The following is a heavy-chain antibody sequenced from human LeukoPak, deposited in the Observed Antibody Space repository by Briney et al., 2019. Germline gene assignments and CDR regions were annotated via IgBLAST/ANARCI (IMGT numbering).Heavy chain of an antibody. D-gene: IGHD6-13*01. Sequence: ASVKVSCKASGYTVTSYYMHWVRQAPGQGLEWMGIINPSGGSTSYTQKLQGRVTMTRDTSTSTVYMELSRLRSDATAVYYCARCFRTHRSSSPVPGYWGQGTLVTVSS. CDR3: ARCFRTHRSSSPVPGY. CDR2: INPSGGST. CDR1: GYTVTSYY. J-gene: IGHJ4*02. V-gene: IGHV1-46*01.